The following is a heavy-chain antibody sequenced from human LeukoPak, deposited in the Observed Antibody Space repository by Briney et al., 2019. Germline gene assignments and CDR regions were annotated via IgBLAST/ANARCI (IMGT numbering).Heavy chain of an antibody. CDR1: GFAFSNYV. V-gene: IGHV3-23*01. J-gene: IGHJ4*02. D-gene: IGHD4-17*01. CDR3: AKDRDDHGDYVFDY. CDR2: IDRSSSAT. Sequence: GGSLRLSCAASGFAFSNYVMGWVRQAPGKRPECVSIIDRSSSATYYADFVKGRFTISRDNSKNTLYLQMNSLRADDTAVYYCAKDRDDHGDYVFDYWGQGTLVTVSS.